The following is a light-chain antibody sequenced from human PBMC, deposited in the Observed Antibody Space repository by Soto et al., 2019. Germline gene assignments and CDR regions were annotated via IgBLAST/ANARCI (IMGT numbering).Light chain of an antibody. CDR1: SSDVGGYNY. Sequence: QSVLTQPASVSGSPGQSITISCTGTSSDVGGYNYVSWYQQHPGKAPKLMIYEVSNRPSGVSNRFSGSKSGNTASLTISGLQAEDEADYYCSSYTSSSTSWVFGGGTKRTVL. CDR3: SSYTSSSTSWV. V-gene: IGLV2-14*01. CDR2: EVS. J-gene: IGLJ3*02.